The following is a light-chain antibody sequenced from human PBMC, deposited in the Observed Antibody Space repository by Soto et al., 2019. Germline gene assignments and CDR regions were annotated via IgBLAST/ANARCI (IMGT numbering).Light chain of an antibody. V-gene: IGLV2-11*01. CDR1: SSDVGGSSY. CDR3: CSYTGRYTYV. J-gene: IGLJ2*01. Sequence: QSALTQPRSVSGSPGQSVTISCTGTSSDVGGSSYVSWYQQHPDKAPKLMIYDVNERPSGVPDRFSGSKSGNTASLTISGLQAEDEADYYCCSYTGRYTYVFGGGT. CDR2: DVN.